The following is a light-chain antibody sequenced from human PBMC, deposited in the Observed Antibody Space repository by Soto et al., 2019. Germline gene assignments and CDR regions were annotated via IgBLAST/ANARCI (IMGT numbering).Light chain of an antibody. Sequence: DIQMTQSPSSLSASVGDRVTITCRASQSISSWLGWYQQKTGTAPKVLIYHASNLQSGVPSRFSGSGSGTEFTLTISSLQPDDFATYYCQQYNSYSFGQGTKVDIK. CDR2: HAS. J-gene: IGKJ1*01. CDR1: QSISSW. V-gene: IGKV1-5*01. CDR3: QQYNSYS.